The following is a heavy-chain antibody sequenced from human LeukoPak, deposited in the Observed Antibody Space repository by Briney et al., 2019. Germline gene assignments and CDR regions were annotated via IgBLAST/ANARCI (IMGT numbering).Heavy chain of an antibody. D-gene: IGHD3-22*01. CDR1: GFTFSSYG. Sequence: GRSLRPSCAASGFTFSSYGMHWVRQAPGKGLEWVALISYDGNSKYYADSVKGRFTISRDNSENTLYLQMSSLRAEDTAVYYCAKDHVNYDSRQGFDYWGQGTLVTVSS. CDR2: ISYDGNSK. V-gene: IGHV3-30*18. CDR3: AKDHVNYDSRQGFDY. J-gene: IGHJ4*02.